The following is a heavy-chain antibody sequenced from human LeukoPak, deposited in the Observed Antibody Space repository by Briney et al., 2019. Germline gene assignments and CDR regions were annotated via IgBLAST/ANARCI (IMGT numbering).Heavy chain of an antibody. CDR3: VMSTGSYPN. CDR2: IKQDGSEK. V-gene: IGHV3-7*01. J-gene: IGHJ4*02. Sequence: GGSLRLSCTASGFTFRSYWTSWVRQAPGKGLEWVASIKQDGSEKNYVDSVKGRFTISRDNAKSSLYLQMNSLRVEDTAMYYCVMSTGSYPNWGQGALVTVSS. CDR1: GFTFRSYW. D-gene: IGHD1-26*01.